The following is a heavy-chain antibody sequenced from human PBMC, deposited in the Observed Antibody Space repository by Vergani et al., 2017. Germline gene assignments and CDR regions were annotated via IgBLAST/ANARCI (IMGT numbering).Heavy chain of an antibody. CDR2: IYYSGST. V-gene: IGHV4-61*10. CDR1: GGSFSTGGQS. D-gene: IGHD3-3*01. J-gene: IGHJ6*03. Sequence: QVQLQESGPGLVKPSQTLSLTCTVSGGSFSTGGQSWTWLRQSAGKGLEWIGYIYYSGSTNYNPSLKSRVTISVDTSKNQFSLKLSSVTAADTAVYYCAGQTYYDFWSGYSPYYYYYYMDVWGKGTTVTVSS. CDR3: AGQTYYDFWSGYSPYYYYYYMDV.